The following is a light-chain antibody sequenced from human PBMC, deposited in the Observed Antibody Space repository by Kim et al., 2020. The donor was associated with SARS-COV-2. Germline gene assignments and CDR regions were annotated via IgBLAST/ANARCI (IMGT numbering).Light chain of an antibody. J-gene: IGLJ3*02. CDR2: GNT. Sequence: RYSISCAGSSSNIGAGYDVHWYQQLPGTAPKLLIYGNTNRPSGFPDRFSGSKSGTSASLAITGLQAEDEADYYCQSYDSSLSVWVFGGGTQLTVL. CDR3: QSYDSSLSVWV. V-gene: IGLV1-40*01. CDR1: SSNIGAGYD.